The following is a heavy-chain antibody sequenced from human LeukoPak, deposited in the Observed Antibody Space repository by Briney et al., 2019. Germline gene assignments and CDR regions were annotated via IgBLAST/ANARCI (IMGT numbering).Heavy chain of an antibody. CDR1: GGSFSGYY. CDR3: ARGKYCSSTSCYVFGGRSFGKPDAFDI. J-gene: IGHJ3*02. D-gene: IGHD2-2*01. V-gene: IGHV4-34*01. Sequence: SETLSLTCAVYGGSFSGYYWSWIRQPPGKGLEWIGEINHSGSTNYNPSLKSRVTISVDTSKNQFSLKLSSVTAADTAVYYCARGKYCSSTSCYVFGGRSFGKPDAFDIWGQGTMVTVSS. CDR2: INHSGST.